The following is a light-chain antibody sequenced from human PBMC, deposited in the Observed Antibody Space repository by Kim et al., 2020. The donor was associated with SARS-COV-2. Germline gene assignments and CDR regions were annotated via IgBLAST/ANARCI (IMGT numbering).Light chain of an antibody. V-gene: IGLV6-57*03. CDR1: GGRIGRNY. CDR3: QSYDSSNQVV. Sequence: KTLTTSWTRIGGRIGRNYVQRYQQRQGSAPTTVIYEDNQRPSGVPGRFTGSIDNSSNSASLTISGLKTEDEADYYCQSYDSSNQVVFGGGTQLTVL. CDR2: EDN. J-gene: IGLJ2*01.